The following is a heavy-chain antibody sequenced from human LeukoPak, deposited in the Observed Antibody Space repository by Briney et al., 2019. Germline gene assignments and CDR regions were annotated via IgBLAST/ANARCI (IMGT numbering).Heavy chain of an antibody. D-gene: IGHD6-6*01. J-gene: IGHJ5*02. Sequence: PSETLSLTCAVYGGSFSGYYWSWIRQPPGKGLEWIGEINHSGSTNYNPSLKSRVTISVDTSKNQFSLKLSSVTAADTAVYYCARGLSIAARTWGQGTLVTVSS. CDR1: GGSFSGYY. V-gene: IGHV4-34*01. CDR2: INHSGST. CDR3: ARGLSIAART.